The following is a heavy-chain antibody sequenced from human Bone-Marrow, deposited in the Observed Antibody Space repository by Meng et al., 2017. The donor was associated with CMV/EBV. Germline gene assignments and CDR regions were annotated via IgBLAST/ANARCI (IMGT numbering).Heavy chain of an antibody. Sequence: SETRSLTCTVSGGSISSGGDYWSWIRQHPGKGLEWIGYIYYSGSTYYNPSLKTRVTISVDTSKSQFSLKLSSVTAADTAVEYCAVGRYIFDYWGQGTMVTVSS. CDR2: IYYSGST. D-gene: IGHD5-24*01. V-gene: IGHV4-31*03. CDR1: GGSISSGGDY. J-gene: IGHJ4*02. CDR3: AVGRYIFDY.